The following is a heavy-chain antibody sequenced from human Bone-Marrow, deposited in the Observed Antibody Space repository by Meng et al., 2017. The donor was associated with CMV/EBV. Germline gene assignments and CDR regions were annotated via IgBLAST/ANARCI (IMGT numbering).Heavy chain of an antibody. D-gene: IGHD2-2*03. J-gene: IGHJ4*02. CDR3: GRGGTRWIKVYYFDS. Sequence: GESLKISCAASGFIFSNYAMHWVRQAPGKGLEWVAVISHDGSNKYDADSVKGRFTISRDNSKNTLYLQMNSLRAEDTAVYYCGRGGTRWIKVYYFDSWGQGKLVTVSS. CDR1: GFIFSNYA. CDR2: ISHDGSNK. V-gene: IGHV3-30-3*01.